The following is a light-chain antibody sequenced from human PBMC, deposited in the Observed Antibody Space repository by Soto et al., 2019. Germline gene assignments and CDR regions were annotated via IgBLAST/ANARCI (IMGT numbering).Light chain of an antibody. V-gene: IGKV1-8*01. J-gene: IGKJ1*01. CDR2: AAS. CDR1: QDVGNN. Sequence: AIWMTQSPSSLSASTGDRVTITCRASQDVGNNLVWYQQKPGKAPKVLIHAASTLQGGVSSRFSGSRSGTDFTLTMNRLQSEDFATYYCQHYYNYPWTFGQGTKVEV. CDR3: QHYYNYPWT.